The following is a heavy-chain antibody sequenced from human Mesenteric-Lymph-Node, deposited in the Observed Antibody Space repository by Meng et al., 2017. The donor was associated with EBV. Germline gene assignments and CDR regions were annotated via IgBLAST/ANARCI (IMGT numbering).Heavy chain of an antibody. CDR1: GVSINSYNL. Sequence: QVQLEESGPGLVEPSGTLSLTCAASGVSINSYNLWRWGRQPPGKGLGWIGEIYHSGNTNYNPSLNSRVTISVDKSKNQFSLKVTSVTAADTAVYYCARKDLGPFDIWGQGTMVTVSS. CDR3: ARKDLGPFDI. V-gene: IGHV4-4*02. D-gene: IGHD3-16*01. J-gene: IGHJ3*02. CDR2: IYHSGNT.